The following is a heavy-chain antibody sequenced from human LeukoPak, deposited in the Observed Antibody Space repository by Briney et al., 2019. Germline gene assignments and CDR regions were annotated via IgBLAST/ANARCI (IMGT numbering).Heavy chain of an antibody. CDR1: GFTFSNYA. CDR2: ISGTGVFT. J-gene: IGHJ4*02. D-gene: IGHD2-2*02. Sequence: GGSLRLSCAASGFTFSNYAMSWVRQAPGKGLEWVSVISGTGVFTYYADSVKGRFTISRDNSKNTLYLQMNSLRAEYTAVYYCAKNVRFCSSINCYRPLDYWGQGTLVTVSS. V-gene: IGHV3-23*01. CDR3: AKNVRFCSSINCYRPLDY.